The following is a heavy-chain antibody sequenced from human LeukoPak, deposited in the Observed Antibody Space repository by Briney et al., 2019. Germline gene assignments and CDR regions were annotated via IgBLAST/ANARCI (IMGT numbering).Heavy chain of an antibody. CDR3: ARHPPRDGSAFDY. CDR2: MYYSGTT. CDR1: GGSISSGSYY. J-gene: IGHJ4*02. V-gene: IGHV4-39*01. Sequence: SETLSLTCTVSGGSISSGSYYWGWIRQPPGKGLEWIASMYYSGTTFYSPSLKNRVTISVDTSKNQLSLKLGSVTAADTAVYYCARHPPRDGSAFDYWGQGTLVTVSS.